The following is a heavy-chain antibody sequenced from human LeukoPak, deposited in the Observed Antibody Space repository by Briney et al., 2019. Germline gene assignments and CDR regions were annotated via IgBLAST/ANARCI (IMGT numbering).Heavy chain of an antibody. D-gene: IGHD3-22*01. J-gene: IGHJ4*02. CDR2: MYSGGST. Sequence: GGSLRLSCACSGLIVSTNYMSWVRQVPGKGLEWVSVMYSGGSTYYADSVKGRFTISRDNSKNTLYLQMNSLRVEDTAAYYCAREWDTSGRYFDSWGQGTLVTVSS. CDR1: GLIVSTNY. CDR3: AREWDTSGRYFDS. V-gene: IGHV3-53*01.